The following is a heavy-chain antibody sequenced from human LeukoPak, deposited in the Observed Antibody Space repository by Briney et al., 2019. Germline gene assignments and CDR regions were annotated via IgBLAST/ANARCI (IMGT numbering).Heavy chain of an antibody. D-gene: IGHD6-19*01. CDR2: INPSGGST. Sequence: GASVEVSCKASGYTFTSYYMHWVRQAPGQGLEWMGIINPSGGSTSYAQKFQGRVTMTRDTSTSTVYMELSSLRSEDTAVYYCAREAVAGAFFDYWGQGTLVTVSS. V-gene: IGHV1-46*01. CDR1: GYTFTSYY. CDR3: AREAVAGAFFDY. J-gene: IGHJ4*02.